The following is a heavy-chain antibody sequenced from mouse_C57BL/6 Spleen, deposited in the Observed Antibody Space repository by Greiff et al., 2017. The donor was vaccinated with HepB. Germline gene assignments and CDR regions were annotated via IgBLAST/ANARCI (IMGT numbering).Heavy chain of an antibody. V-gene: IGHV7-3*01. Sequence: DVMLVESGGGLVQPGGSLSLSCAASGFTFTDYYMSWVRQPPGKALEWLGFIRNKANGYTTEYSASVKGRFTISRDNSQSILYLQMNALRAEDSATYYCARFPYGSSFYWYFDVWGTGTTVTVSS. J-gene: IGHJ1*03. CDR3: ARFPYGSSFYWYFDV. CDR2: IRNKANGYTT. D-gene: IGHD1-1*01. CDR1: GFTFTDYY.